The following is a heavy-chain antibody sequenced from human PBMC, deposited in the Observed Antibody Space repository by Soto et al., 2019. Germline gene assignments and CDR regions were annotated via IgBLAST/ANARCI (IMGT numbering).Heavy chain of an antibody. CDR3: ARNTFKWFDP. CDR1: GFTFNDFF. Sequence: PGGSLRLSCAASGFTFNDFFMTWIRQAPGRGPEWVASTSNSGNSVYYADSVKGRFTVSRDNAQNTLTLQMTDLRVDDTAVYYCARNTFKWFDPWGQGTLVTVS. V-gene: IGHV3-11*01. CDR2: TSNSGNSV. J-gene: IGHJ5*02.